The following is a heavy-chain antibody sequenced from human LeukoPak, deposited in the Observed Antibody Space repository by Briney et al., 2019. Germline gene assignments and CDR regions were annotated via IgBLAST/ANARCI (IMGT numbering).Heavy chain of an antibody. V-gene: IGHV3-9*01. CDR3: AVLHYYAMDV. J-gene: IGHJ6*02. D-gene: IGHD2-8*01. CDR2: ISWNSGTK. Sequence: GGPLRLSCAASGFTFYDYAMHWVRQAPGKGLEWVSGISWNSGTKGYADSVKGRFTISRDNAKNSLYLQMNSLRGEDAALYYCAVLHYYAMDVWGQGTTVTVSS. CDR1: GFTFYDYA.